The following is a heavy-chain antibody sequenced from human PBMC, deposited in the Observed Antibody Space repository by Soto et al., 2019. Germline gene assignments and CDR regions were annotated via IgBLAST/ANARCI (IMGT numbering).Heavy chain of an antibody. CDR3: ARGGMNYGWDPLDE. D-gene: IGHD3-10*01. CDR1: GFTFSSYW. Sequence: EVQLGESGGDLVQPGGSLRLSCVASGFTFSSYWMHWVRQPPGKGLVWVSRVNHDGSSTTYAGSVKGRFTISRDNAKNTLYLQMNSLGDEDTAVYYCARGGMNYGWDPLDELGQGTLVTVSS. V-gene: IGHV3-74*01. J-gene: IGHJ4*02. CDR2: VNHDGSST.